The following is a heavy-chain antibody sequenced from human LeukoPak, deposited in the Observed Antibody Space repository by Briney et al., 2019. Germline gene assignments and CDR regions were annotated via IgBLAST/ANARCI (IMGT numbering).Heavy chain of an antibody. Sequence: GGSLRISCAASGFTFSSYSMNWLHQAPGKVQEWVSSISSSSSNIYYALSGKGRLTIYTDNAKNSLYLQMNGLRAEDTAVYYCARDAGPSSGWHNYFDYWGQGTLVTVSS. CDR1: GFTFSSYS. CDR2: ISSSSSNI. D-gene: IGHD6-19*01. J-gene: IGHJ4*02. V-gene: IGHV3-21*01. CDR3: ARDAGPSSGWHNYFDY.